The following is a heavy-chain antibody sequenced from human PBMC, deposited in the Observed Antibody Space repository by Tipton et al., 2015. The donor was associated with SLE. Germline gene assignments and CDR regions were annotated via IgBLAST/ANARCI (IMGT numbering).Heavy chain of an antibody. Sequence: SLRLSCAASGFTFSSHAMHWIRQAPGKGLEWVAGTSYDGRNEYYGDSVRGRFTISRDNSKNTMYLHMNSLRAEDTAVYYCARRRAATGLFSERGWFDPWGQGALVTVSS. J-gene: IGHJ5*02. CDR1: GFTFSSHA. D-gene: IGHD6-25*01. V-gene: IGHV3-30*04. CDR3: ARRRAATGLFSERGWFDP. CDR2: TSYDGRNE.